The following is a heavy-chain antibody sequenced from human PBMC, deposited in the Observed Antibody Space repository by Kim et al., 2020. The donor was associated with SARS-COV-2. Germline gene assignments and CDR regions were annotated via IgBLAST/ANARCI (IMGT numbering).Heavy chain of an antibody. CDR2: INHSGST. CDR1: GGSFSGYY. Sequence: SETLSLTCAVYGGSFSGYYWSWIRQPPGKGLEWIGEINHSGSTNYNPSLKSRVTISVDTSKNQFSLKLSSVTAADTAVYYCARGRLAAAGFDYWGQGTLV. J-gene: IGHJ4*02. V-gene: IGHV4-34*01. D-gene: IGHD6-13*01. CDR3: ARGRLAAAGFDY.